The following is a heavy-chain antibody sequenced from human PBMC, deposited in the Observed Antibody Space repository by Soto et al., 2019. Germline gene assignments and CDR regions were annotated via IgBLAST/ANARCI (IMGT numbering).Heavy chain of an antibody. CDR3: AKSRYYYDNPYYYSSGLDY. CDR1: GITLSSYA. CDR2: ISGSGGTT. J-gene: IGHJ4*02. Sequence: GSLRLSCAASGITLSSYAMNWVRQAPGKGLEWVSVISGSGGTTYYADSVKGRVSILRDNSKNTLYLQMNSLRPEDTAVYYCAKSRYYYDNPYYYSSGLDYWGQGT. V-gene: IGHV3-23*01. D-gene: IGHD3-22*01.